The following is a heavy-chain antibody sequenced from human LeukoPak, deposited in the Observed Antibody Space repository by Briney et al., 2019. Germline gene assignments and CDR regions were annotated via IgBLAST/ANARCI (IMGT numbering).Heavy chain of an antibody. CDR3: ARGQNYYGSGSQTFDI. D-gene: IGHD3-10*01. V-gene: IGHV3-20*04. CDR2: INWNGGST. J-gene: IGHJ3*02. Sequence: RPGGSLRLSCAASGFTFDDHGMSWVRQAPGKGLEWVSGINWNGGSTGYADSVKGRFTISRDNAKNSLYLQVSSLRAEDTAWYYCARGQNYYGSGSQTFDIWGQGTMVTVSS. CDR1: GFTFDDHG.